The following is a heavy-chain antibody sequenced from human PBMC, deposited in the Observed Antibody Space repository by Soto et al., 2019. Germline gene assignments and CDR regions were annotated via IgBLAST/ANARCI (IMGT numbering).Heavy chain of an antibody. D-gene: IGHD6-19*01. CDR3: ARGLPSRSSGWHY. CDR1: SGSISSAHW. Sequence: PSETLSLTCAVSSGSISSAHWWNWVRQPPGKGLEWIGEIYHSGSTNYNPSLKSRVTVSVDTSKNQFSLKLSSVTAADTAMYYCARGLPSRSSGWHYWGQGTLVTVSS. V-gene: IGHV4-4*02. J-gene: IGHJ4*02. CDR2: IYHSGST.